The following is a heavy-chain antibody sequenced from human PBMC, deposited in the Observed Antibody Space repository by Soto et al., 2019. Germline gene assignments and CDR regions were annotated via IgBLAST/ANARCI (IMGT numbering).Heavy chain of an antibody. D-gene: IGHD1-26*01. CDR2: IYYSGST. CDR3: AGAPFAVIVPTA. Sequence: QLQLQESGPGLVKPWETLSLTCTVSGFSISSSSHYWGWIRQPPGKGLEFIGSIYYSGSTYHNPSLKSRVTMSVDTSKNQISLKLSSVTAADTAVYYCAGAPFAVIVPTAWGQGTLFTVSS. V-gene: IGHV4-39*01. J-gene: IGHJ5*02. CDR1: GFSISSSSHY.